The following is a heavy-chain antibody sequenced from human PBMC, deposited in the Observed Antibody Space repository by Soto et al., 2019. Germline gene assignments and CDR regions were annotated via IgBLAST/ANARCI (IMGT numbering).Heavy chain of an antibody. CDR1: GFTFSSYA. CDR3: ARDNPLDDY. J-gene: IGHJ4*02. Sequence: QVQLVESGGGVVQPGRSLRLSCAASGFTFSSYAMHWVRQAPGKGLEWVAVISYDGSNKYYADSVKGRFTISRDNSKDTRNMQMSSLGAEDTAVYYCARDNPLDDYWGQGTLVTVSS. CDR2: ISYDGSNK. V-gene: IGHV3-30-3*01.